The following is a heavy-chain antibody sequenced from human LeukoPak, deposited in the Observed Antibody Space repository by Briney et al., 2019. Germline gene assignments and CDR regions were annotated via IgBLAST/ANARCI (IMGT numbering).Heavy chain of an antibody. CDR1: GGSFSGDY. D-gene: IGHD2-2*01. V-gene: IGHV4-34*01. CDR2: INHSGST. Sequence: SQTLSLTCAVYGGSFSGDYWSWIRQPPGKGQEWSGEINHSGSTNYNPSLKSRVTISVATSKNQFSLKLSSVTAADTAVYYGAGQNSVVPAAIAFFDPWGQGTLVTVSS. CDR3: AGQNSVVPAAIAFFDP. J-gene: IGHJ5*02.